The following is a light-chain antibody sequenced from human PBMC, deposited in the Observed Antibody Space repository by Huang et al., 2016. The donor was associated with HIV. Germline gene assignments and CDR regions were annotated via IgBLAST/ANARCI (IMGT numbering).Light chain of an antibody. J-gene: IGKJ1*01. Sequence: DIQMTQFPSILSASVGDRVTITCRASQSVSTWLAWYQQKPGKPPKRLIYKLSTLESWVPSRFSGSGSGTEFTLTISSLQADDFATYFCQQYNTFWTFGQGTKV. CDR3: QQYNTFWT. CDR2: KLS. V-gene: IGKV1-5*03. CDR1: QSVSTW.